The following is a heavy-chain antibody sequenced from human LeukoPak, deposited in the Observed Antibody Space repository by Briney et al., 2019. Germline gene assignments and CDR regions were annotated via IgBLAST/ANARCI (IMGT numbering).Heavy chain of an antibody. V-gene: IGHV3-7*01. CDR1: GFTFSGSW. J-gene: IGHJ4*02. CDR3: ARDGRGGYLDY. Sequence: TGGSLRLSCAASGFTFSGSWMSWVRQAPGKGLEWVANIKQDGSEKYYVDSVKGRFTISRGNGKKSLFLQVNSLRAEDTAVYYCARDGRGGYLDYWGQGTLVTVSS. D-gene: IGHD3-16*01. CDR2: IKQDGSEK.